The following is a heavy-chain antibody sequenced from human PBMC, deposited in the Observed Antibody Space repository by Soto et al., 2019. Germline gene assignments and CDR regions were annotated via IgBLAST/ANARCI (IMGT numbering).Heavy chain of an antibody. V-gene: IGHV4-30-4*01. CDR2: IYYSGST. Sequence: SETLSLTCTVSGGSISSGDCYWSWIRQPPGKGLEWIGYIYYSGSTYYNPSLKSRVTISVDTSKNQFSLKLSSVTAADTAVYYCASSPAERYCSSTSCYAFDYWGQGTLVTVSS. CDR3: ASSPAERYCSSTSCYAFDY. D-gene: IGHD2-2*01. J-gene: IGHJ4*02. CDR1: GGSISSGDCY.